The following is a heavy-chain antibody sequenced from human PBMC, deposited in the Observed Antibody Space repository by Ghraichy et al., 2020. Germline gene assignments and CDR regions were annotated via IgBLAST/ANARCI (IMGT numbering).Heavy chain of an antibody. J-gene: IGHJ6*03. Sequence: SETLSLTCAISGDSVSSNSAAWNWIRQSPSRGLEWLGRTYYRSKWYNDYAVSVKSRITINPDTSKNQFSLQLNSVTPEDTAVYYCAREERVGSAYYYYYMDVWGKGTTVTVSS. D-gene: IGHD1-26*01. CDR2: TYYRSKWYN. CDR1: GDSVSSNSAA. V-gene: IGHV6-1*01. CDR3: AREERVGSAYYYYYMDV.